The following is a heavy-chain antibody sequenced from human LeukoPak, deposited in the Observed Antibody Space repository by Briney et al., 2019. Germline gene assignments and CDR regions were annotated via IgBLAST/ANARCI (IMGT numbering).Heavy chain of an antibody. D-gene: IGHD1-26*01. CDR3: ARDNWSYDTDAFDI. J-gene: IGHJ3*02. Sequence: SETLFLTCTVSGGSISSYYWSWSRQPAGKGLEWIGRFYTGGNTIYNPSLKSRVTMSVDTSKNQFSLRLSSVTAADTAVYYCARDNWSYDTDAFDIWGQGTMVTASS. CDR1: GGSISSYY. CDR2: FYTGGNT. V-gene: IGHV4-4*07.